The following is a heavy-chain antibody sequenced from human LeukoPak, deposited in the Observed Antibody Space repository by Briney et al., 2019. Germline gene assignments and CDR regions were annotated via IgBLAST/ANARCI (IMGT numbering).Heavy chain of an antibody. Sequence: ASVKVSCKASGYTFTAYYMHWVRQAPGQGLEWMGWIDTNSGGTKYAQKFQGRVTITGDTSIGTAYMELSSLISDDTAVYYCASEAFCAGGSCYLHRVASWGPGTLVTVSS. J-gene: IGHJ4*02. CDR2: IDTNSGGT. D-gene: IGHD2-15*01. CDR3: ASEAFCAGGSCYLHRVAS. CDR1: GYTFTAYY. V-gene: IGHV1-2*02.